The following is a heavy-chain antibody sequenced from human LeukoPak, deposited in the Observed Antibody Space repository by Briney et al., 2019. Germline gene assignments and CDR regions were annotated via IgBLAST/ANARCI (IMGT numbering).Heavy chain of an antibody. D-gene: IGHD3-10*01. J-gene: IGHJ6*02. CDR2: INAGNGNT. Sequence: ASVKVSCKASGYTFTSYAMHWVRQAPGQRLEWMGWINAGNGNTKYSQKFQGRVTITRDTSASTAYMELSSLRSEDTAVYYCARSRTVRGVIISHVGMDVRGQGTTVTVSS. CDR3: ARSRTVRGVIISHVGMDV. CDR1: GYTFTSYA. V-gene: IGHV1-3*01.